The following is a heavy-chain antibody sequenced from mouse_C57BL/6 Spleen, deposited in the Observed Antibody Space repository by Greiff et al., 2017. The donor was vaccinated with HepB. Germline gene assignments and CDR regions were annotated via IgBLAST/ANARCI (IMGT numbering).Heavy chain of an antibody. V-gene: IGHV5-6*01. CDR2: IRSGGSYT. Sequence: VQLKQSGGDLVKPGGSLKLSCAASGFTFSSYGMSWVRQTPDTRLEWVATIRSGGSYTYYTDSFKGRFTISRDNAKNTTYLQMSRLKSEDTAMYYCARDEDSSGYAMDYWGQGTSVTVSS. J-gene: IGHJ4*01. D-gene: IGHD3-2*02. CDR1: GFTFSSYG. CDR3: ARDEDSSGYAMDY.